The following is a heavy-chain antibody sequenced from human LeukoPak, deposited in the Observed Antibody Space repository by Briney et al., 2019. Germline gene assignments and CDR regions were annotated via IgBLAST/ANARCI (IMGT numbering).Heavy chain of an antibody. CDR1: GYTFTSYV. Sequence: ASVKVYCKSSGYTFTSYVISWVRQAPGQGLNWMGWISAYNGNTNYAQKLQGRVTMTTDTSTSTAYMGLRSLTSDDTAVYYCARDSLGYCSSTSCPQYYYYGMDAWGQGTTVTVSS. CDR2: ISAYNGNT. CDR3: ARDSLGYCSSTSCPQYYYYGMDA. V-gene: IGHV1-18*01. J-gene: IGHJ6*02. D-gene: IGHD2-2*01.